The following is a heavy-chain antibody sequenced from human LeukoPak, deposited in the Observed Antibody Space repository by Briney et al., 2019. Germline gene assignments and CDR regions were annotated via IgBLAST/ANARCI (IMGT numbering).Heavy chain of an antibody. D-gene: IGHD6-13*01. V-gene: IGHV1-69*05. J-gene: IGHJ3*02. Sequence: SVKVFCKASGGTFSRYAISWVRQAPGQGLEWMGRIIPIFGTANYAQKFQGRVTITTDESTSTAHMELSSLRSEDTAVYYCARPIAAAGNDAFDIWGQGTMVTVSS. CDR1: GGTFSRYA. CDR2: IIPIFGTA. CDR3: ARPIAAAGNDAFDI.